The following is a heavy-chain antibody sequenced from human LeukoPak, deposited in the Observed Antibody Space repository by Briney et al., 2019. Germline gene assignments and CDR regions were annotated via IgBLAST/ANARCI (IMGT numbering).Heavy chain of an antibody. CDR1: GFTFSSYA. CDR2: ISGSGGST. J-gene: IGHJ4*02. D-gene: IGHD6-19*01. V-gene: IGHV3-23*01. CDR3: AKSGIAVVTDY. Sequence: GGSLRLSCAASGFTFSSYAMSWVHQAPGKGLEWVSAISGSGGSTYYADSVKGRFTISRDNSKNTLNLQMNSLRAEDTAVYYCAKSGIAVVTDYWGQGTLVTVSS.